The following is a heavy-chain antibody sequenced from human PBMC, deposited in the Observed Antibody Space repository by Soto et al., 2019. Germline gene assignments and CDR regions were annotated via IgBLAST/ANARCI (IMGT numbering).Heavy chain of an antibody. V-gene: IGHV3-23*01. CDR3: TTGLSVGVSSY. Sequence: PGGSLRLSCAASGLTFSSYAMSWVRQAPGKGLEWVSAITGSGGSTYYADSVKGRFSISRDNSKNTLYLQMNSLRVDDTAVYYCTTGLSVGVSSYWGQGTLVTVSS. J-gene: IGHJ4*02. CDR1: GLTFSSYA. D-gene: IGHD3-16*01. CDR2: ITGSGGST.